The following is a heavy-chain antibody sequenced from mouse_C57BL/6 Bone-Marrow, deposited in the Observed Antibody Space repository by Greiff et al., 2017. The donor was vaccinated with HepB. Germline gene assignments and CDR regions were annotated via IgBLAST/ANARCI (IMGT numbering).Heavy chain of an antibody. V-gene: IGHV5-17*01. CDR1: GFTFSDYG. CDR3: AREGLLRGDY. CDR2: ISSGSSTI. J-gene: IGHJ2*01. Sequence: EVKVVESGGGLVKPGGSLKLSCAASGFTFSDYGMHWVRQAPEKGLEWVAYISSGSSTIYYADTVKGRFTISRDNAKNTLFLQMTSLRSEDTAMYYCAREGLLRGDYWGQGTTLTVSS. D-gene: IGHD1-1*01.